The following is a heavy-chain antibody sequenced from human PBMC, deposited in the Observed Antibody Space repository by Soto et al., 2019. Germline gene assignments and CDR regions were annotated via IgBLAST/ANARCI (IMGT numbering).Heavy chain of an antibody. CDR2: IKSQGDGGTR. V-gene: IGHV3-15*01. J-gene: IGHJ6*02. D-gene: IGHD2-2*01. CDR3: TTDLQAYCDGTTCYAGNYYYDDMDV. Sequence: GGSLRLSCAASGFSFRNAWMSWVRQAPGKGLEWVGHIKSQGDGGTRDYAAPVKGRFTISRDDSKNTLFLQMNSLKNEDTAVYFCTTDLQAYCDGTTCYAGNYYYDDMDVWGQGTTVTVYS. CDR1: GFSFRNAW.